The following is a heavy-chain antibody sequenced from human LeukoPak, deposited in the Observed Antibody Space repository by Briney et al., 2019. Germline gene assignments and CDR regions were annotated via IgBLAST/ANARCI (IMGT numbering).Heavy chain of an antibody. V-gene: IGHV4-39*02. Sequence: PSETLSLTCTVSGGSISSSSYYWGWIRQPPGKGLEWIGSIYHSGSTYYNPSLKSRVTISIDTSKNQFSLKLRSVTAADTAVYYCARDHVRQQLPDYWGQGTLVTVSS. CDR1: GGSISSSSYY. CDR3: ARDHVRQQLPDY. CDR2: IYHSGST. D-gene: IGHD6-13*01. J-gene: IGHJ4*02.